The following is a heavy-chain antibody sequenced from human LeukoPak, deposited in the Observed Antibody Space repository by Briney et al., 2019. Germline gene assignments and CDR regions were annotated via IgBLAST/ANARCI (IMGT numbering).Heavy chain of an antibody. D-gene: IGHD6-19*01. CDR2: MSYSGST. J-gene: IGHJ4*02. Sequence: SETLSLTCTVSGGSFTSSSYYWGWIRQPPGKGLAWIGSMSYSGSTDYNPSLKSRVTISIDTSKNQFSLKLSSVTAADTAVYYCARDSSNVYPYSSGWYAFWGQGTLVTVSS. V-gene: IGHV4-39*02. CDR3: ARDSSNVYPYSSGWYAF. CDR1: GGSFTSSSYY.